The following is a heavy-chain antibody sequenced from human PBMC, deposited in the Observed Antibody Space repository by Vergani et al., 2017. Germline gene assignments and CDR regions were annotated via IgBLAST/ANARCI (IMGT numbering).Heavy chain of an antibody. J-gene: IGHJ4*02. CDR1: GYTFTGYF. CDR3: ARDLEWYGDYVDVY. D-gene: IGHD4-17*01. V-gene: IGHV1-69*01. Sequence: QVQLVQSGAEVKKPGASVRVSCKASGYTFTGYFIHWVRQAPGQGLEWMGGTIPAFGSINYAQKFQDRVSMIADASTRTVYMELRSLRAEDTAVYYCARDLEWYGDYVDVYWGQGTLVTVSS. CDR2: TIPAFGSI.